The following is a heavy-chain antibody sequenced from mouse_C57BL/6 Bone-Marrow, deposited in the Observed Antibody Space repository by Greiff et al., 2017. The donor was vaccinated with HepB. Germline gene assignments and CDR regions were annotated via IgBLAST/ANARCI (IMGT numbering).Heavy chain of an antibody. CDR2: INSDGGST. D-gene: IGHD2-1*01. J-gene: IGHJ1*03. V-gene: IGHV5-2*01. CDR1: EYEFPSHD. CDR3: ARWNYGNYGYFDV. Sequence: EVKLQESGGGLVQPGESLKLSCESNEYEFPSHDMSWVRKTPEKRLELVAAINSDGGSTYYPDTMERRFIISRDKTKKTLYLQMSSLRSEDTALYYCARWNYGNYGYFDVWGTGTTVTVSS.